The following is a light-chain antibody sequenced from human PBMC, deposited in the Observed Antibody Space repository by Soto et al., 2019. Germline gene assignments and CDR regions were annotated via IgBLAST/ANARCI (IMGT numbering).Light chain of an antibody. Sequence: EIGLTQSPATLSLSPGERATLSCRASQSVSSSLVWYQQKPGQAPRLLIFGVSSRATGIPDRFSGSGSGTDFTLTISSLQSEDFAVYYCQQYNNWPRTFGQGTKVDIK. J-gene: IGKJ1*01. V-gene: IGKV3D-15*01. CDR3: QQYNNWPRT. CDR1: QSVSSS. CDR2: GVS.